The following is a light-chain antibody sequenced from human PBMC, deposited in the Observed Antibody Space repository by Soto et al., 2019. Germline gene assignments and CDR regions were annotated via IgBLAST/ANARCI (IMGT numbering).Light chain of an antibody. J-gene: IGKJ4*01. V-gene: IGKV1-5*01. CDR3: QQYRTYTST. Sequence: DIQMTHSPSTLSASVGDGVTITCRASQNINTWLAWYQQEPGKAPKLLIYAASSLQSGVPSRFSGSGYGTAFTLTISSLQPDDFATYYCQQYRTYTSTFGGGTKVDIK. CDR2: AAS. CDR1: QNINTW.